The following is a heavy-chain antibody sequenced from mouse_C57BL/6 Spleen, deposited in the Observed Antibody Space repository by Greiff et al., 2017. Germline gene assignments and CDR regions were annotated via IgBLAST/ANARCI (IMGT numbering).Heavy chain of an antibody. CDR2: IWSGGST. D-gene: IGHD2-1*01. CDR3: ARGGLGNYYFDY. J-gene: IGHJ2*01. CDR1: GFSLTSYG. Sequence: QVQLQQSGPGLVQPSQSLSITCTVSGFSLTSYGVHWVRQSPGKGLEWLGAIWSGGSTDYNAAFISRLSISKDNSKSQVFFKRNSLQADDTAIYYCARGGLGNYYFDYWGQGTTLTVSS. V-gene: IGHV2-2*01.